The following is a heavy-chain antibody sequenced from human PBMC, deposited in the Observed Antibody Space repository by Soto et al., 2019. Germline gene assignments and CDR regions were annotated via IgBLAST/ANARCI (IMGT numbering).Heavy chain of an antibody. Sequence: PSETLSLTCTVLGGSVSSGSYYWSWIRQPPGKGLEWIGYIYYSGSTNYNPSLKSRVTISVDTSKNQFSLKLSSVTAADTAVYYCARDSIYFDYWGQGTLVPVSS. J-gene: IGHJ4*02. CDR3: ARDSIYFDY. CDR2: IYYSGST. CDR1: GGSVSSGSYY. V-gene: IGHV4-61*01.